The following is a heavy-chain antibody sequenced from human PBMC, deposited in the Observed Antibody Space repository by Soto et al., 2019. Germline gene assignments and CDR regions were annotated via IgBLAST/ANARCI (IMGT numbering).Heavy chain of an antibody. CDR2: IDPSDSQT. D-gene: IGHD3-22*01. CDR1: GYSFAGYC. V-gene: IGHV5-10-1*01. J-gene: IGHJ4*02. CDR3: ARQIYDSDTGPNFQYYFDS. Sequence: PGESLKISCKGSGYSFAGYCITWVLQKPGKGLEWMGRIDPSDSQTYYSPSFRGHVTISATKSITTVFLQWSSLRASDTAMYYCARQIYDSDTGPNFQYYFDSWGQGTPVTVS.